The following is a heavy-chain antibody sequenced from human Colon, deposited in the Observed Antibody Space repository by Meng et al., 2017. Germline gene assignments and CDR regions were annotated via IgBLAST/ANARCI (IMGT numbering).Heavy chain of an antibody. CDR3: GDITSDY. Sequence: EVQLVESGGGLVKPGGSLRLACTASGFTFRTSWMEWVRQVPGKGLMWVPFINGDGTRREYADSVKGRFTISRDNAKNILYLQMNGLRVEDTALYYCGDITSDYWGQGTLVTVSS. J-gene: IGHJ4*02. CDR1: GFTFRTSW. CDR2: INGDGTRR. D-gene: IGHD3-10*01. V-gene: IGHV3-74*01.